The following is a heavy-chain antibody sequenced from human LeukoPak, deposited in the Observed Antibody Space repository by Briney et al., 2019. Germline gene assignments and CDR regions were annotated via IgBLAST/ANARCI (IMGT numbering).Heavy chain of an antibody. D-gene: IGHD6-19*01. J-gene: IGHJ6*04. CDR2: FDPEDGET. V-gene: IGHV1-24*01. Sequence: ASVNVSCKVSGYTLTELSMHWVRQAPGKGVEWMGGFDPEDGETIYAQKFQGRVTMTEDTSTDTAYMELSSLRSEDTAVYYCATDNYSSGWYDYYYYYGMDVWGKGTTVTVSS. CDR1: GYTLTELS. CDR3: ATDNYSSGWYDYYYYYGMDV.